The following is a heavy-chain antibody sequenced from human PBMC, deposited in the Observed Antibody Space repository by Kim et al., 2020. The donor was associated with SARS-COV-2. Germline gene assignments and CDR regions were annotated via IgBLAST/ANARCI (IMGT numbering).Heavy chain of an antibody. J-gene: IGHJ3*02. V-gene: IGHV4-4*07. Sequence: SLKSRVTMSVDTSKNQFSLKLSSVTAADTAVYYCARVCREYSSGWLALDIWGQGTMVTVSS. CDR3: ARVCREYSSGWLALDI. D-gene: IGHD6-19*01.